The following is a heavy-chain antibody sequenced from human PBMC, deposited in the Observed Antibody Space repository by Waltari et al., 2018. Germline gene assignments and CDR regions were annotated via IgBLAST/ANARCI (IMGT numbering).Heavy chain of an antibody. J-gene: IGHJ6*03. CDR3: ARGHYDFWGGYYYYYMDV. D-gene: IGHD3-3*01. CDR1: GYTFTGYY. CDR2: INHNSGGT. Sequence: QVQLVQSGAEVKKPGASVKVSCKASGYTFTGYYMHWVRQAPGPGLEWMVRINHNSGGTHYAQKFQGRVTMTMDTSISTAYMELSRLRSDDTAVYYCARGHYDFWGGYYYYYMDVWGKGTTVTVSS. V-gene: IGHV1-2*06.